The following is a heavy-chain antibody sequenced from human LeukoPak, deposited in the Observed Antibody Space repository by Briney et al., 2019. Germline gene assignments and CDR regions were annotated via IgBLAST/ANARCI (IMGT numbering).Heavy chain of an antibody. CDR3: ARDVARTYYSDTSGYAAADY. V-gene: IGHV4-34*01. CDR1: GESFSGYY. Sequence: PSEALSLTCAVYGESFSGYYWSWIRQPPGKGLEWIGEINHSGSTNYNPSLKSRVTISVDTSKNQFSLKLSSVTAADTAVYYCARDVARTYYSDTSGYAAADYWGQGTLVTVSS. D-gene: IGHD3-22*01. CDR2: INHSGST. J-gene: IGHJ4*02.